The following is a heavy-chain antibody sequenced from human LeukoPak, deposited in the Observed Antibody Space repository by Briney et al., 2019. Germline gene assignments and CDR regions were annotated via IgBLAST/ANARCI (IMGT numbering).Heavy chain of an antibody. CDR2: IYNSGST. J-gene: IGHJ3*02. CDR1: GGSISNHY. Sequence: NPSETLSLTRTVSGGSISNHYWSWIRQPAGKELEWIGRIYNSGSTNYNPSLKSRVTMSVDTSKNQFSLKLSSVTAADTAVYYCARDIYDNSGLDAFDIWGQGTMVTVSS. D-gene: IGHD3-22*01. V-gene: IGHV4-4*07. CDR3: ARDIYDNSGLDAFDI.